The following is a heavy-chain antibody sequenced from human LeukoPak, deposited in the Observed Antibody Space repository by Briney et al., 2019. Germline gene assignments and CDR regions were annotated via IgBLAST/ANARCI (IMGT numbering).Heavy chain of an antibody. Sequence: SETLSLTCTVSGGSISSYYWSWIRQPPGKGLEWIGYIYYSGSTNYNPSLKSRVTISVDTSKNQFSLKLSSVTAADTAVYYCARLGWELPYFDYWGQGTLVTVSS. CDR3: ARLGWELPYFDY. V-gene: IGHV4-59*08. J-gene: IGHJ4*02. CDR1: GGSISSYY. CDR2: IYYSGST. D-gene: IGHD1-26*01.